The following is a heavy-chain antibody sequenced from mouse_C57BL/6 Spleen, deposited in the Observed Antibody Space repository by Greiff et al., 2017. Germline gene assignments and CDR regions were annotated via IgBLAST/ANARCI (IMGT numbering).Heavy chain of an antibody. CDR3: ARSDGSSYWYFDV. CDR2: INPSNGGT. V-gene: IGHV1-53*01. J-gene: IGHJ1*03. D-gene: IGHD1-1*01. Sequence: QVQLQQPGTELVKPGASVKLSCKASGYTFTSYWMHWVKQRPGQGLEWIGNINPSNGGTKYNEKFKSKATLTVDKPSSTAYMQLSSLTSEDSAVYYCARSDGSSYWYFDVWGTGTTVTVSS. CDR1: GYTFTSYW.